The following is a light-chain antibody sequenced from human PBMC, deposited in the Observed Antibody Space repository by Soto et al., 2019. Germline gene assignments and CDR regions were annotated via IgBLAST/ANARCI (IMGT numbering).Light chain of an antibody. CDR3: QQADSFPLS. J-gene: IGKJ4*01. CDR1: QSIDKW. V-gene: IGKV1-12*01. Sequence: DIQMTQSPSFVSASIGDRVTISCRASQSIDKWLVWYQQKPGKAPKLLIYAASSLQSGVPSRFSGSGYGTDFTLTISRLHPEDFATYYCQQADSFPLSFGGGTKVEI. CDR2: AAS.